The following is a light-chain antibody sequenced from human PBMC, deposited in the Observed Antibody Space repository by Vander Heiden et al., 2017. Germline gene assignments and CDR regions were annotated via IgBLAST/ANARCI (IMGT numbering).Light chain of an antibody. J-gene: IGKJ1*01. CDR1: QSIGSY. CDR3: QQSYGTWT. V-gene: IGKV1-39*01. CDR2: AAS. Sequence: DIQLTQSPSSLSASVGDRVTITCLAGQSIGSYVSWYQQKPGKAPKLVIYAASKGQSGVPEKFSGSGSGTDFTLSSSRLQPEDFATYYWQQSYGTWTFGQGTKVEIK.